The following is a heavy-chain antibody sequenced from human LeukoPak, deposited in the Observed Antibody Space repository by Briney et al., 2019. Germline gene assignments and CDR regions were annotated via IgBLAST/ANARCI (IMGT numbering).Heavy chain of an antibody. V-gene: IGHV3-66*02. CDR2: IYSGESDGHT. CDR1: GFSVRGNF. Sequence: GGSLRLSCAVSGFSVRGNFMSWVRQPPGKRLEWVSVIYSGESDGHTYYADSVKGRLTVSRDDSRNTLYLQMNSLTADDTAVYYCARDYPPGASDRWFDPWGQGTLVTVSS. CDR3: ARDYPPGASDRWFDP. J-gene: IGHJ5*02. D-gene: IGHD2-2*01.